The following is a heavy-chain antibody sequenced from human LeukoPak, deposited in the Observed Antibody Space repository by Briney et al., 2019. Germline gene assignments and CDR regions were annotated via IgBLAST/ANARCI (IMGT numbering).Heavy chain of an antibody. CDR2: IYYSGNT. V-gene: IGHV4-61*05. J-gene: IGHJ6*02. Sequence: SETLSLTCTISGGSISSSSYYWGWIRQPPGKGLEWIGYIYYSGNTNYNPSLKSRVTISIDTSKNQFSLKLTSVTAADTTVYYCARMAAIGAMDVWGQGTTVTVSS. CDR1: GGSISSSSYY. D-gene: IGHD5-24*01. CDR3: ARMAAIGAMDV.